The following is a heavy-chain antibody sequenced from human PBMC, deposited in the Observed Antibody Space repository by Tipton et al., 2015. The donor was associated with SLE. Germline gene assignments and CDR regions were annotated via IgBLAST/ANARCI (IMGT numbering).Heavy chain of an antibody. D-gene: IGHD1-14*01. CDR3: AKEGPRGTYFDL. CDR1: GFTFSDYY. V-gene: IGHV3-11*05. J-gene: IGHJ2*01. Sequence: GSLRLSCAASGFTFSDYYMSWIRQAPGKGLEWVSYISSSSSYRNYADSVKGRFTISRDNAKNSLYLQMNSLRAEDTAVYYCAKEGPRGTYFDLWGRGTLVTVSS. CDR2: ISSSSSYR.